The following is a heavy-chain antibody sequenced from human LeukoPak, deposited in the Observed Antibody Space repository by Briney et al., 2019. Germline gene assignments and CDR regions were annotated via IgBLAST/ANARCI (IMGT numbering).Heavy chain of an antibody. D-gene: IGHD6-13*01. Sequence: GGSLRLSCAASGFTFSSYAMSWVRQAPGKGLEWVAVISYDGSNKYYADSVKGRFTISRDNSKNTLYLQMNSLRAEDTAVYYCAKGGVIAAASHQGYWGQGTLVTVSS. CDR3: AKGGVIAAASHQGY. V-gene: IGHV3-30*18. CDR2: ISYDGSNK. CDR1: GFTFSSYA. J-gene: IGHJ4*02.